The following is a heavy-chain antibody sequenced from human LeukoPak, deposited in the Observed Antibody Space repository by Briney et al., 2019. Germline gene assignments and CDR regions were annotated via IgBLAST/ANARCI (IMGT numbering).Heavy chain of an antibody. Sequence: GSLRLSCAASGFTFSSFGMHWVRQAPGKGLEWVAFIRYDGSNQYYADSVKGRFSISRDNSKNVLYLQMNSLRAEDTAVYYCASCKLLLRSDWFDPWGQGTLVTVSS. CDR1: GFTFSSFG. D-gene: IGHD2-15*01. CDR2: IRYDGSNQ. J-gene: IGHJ5*02. V-gene: IGHV3-30*02. CDR3: ASCKLLLRSDWFDP.